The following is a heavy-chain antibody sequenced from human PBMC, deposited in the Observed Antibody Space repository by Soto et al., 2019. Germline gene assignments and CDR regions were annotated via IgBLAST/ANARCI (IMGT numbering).Heavy chain of an antibody. CDR2: ISYDGSNK. V-gene: IGHV3-30*18. Sequence: GGSLRLSCAASGFTFSSYGMHWVRQAPGKGLEWVAVISYDGSNKYYADSVKGRFTISRDNSKNTLYLQMNSLRAEDTAVYYCAKSAGTSGLNWFDPWGQGTLVTVSS. CDR3: AKSAGTSGLNWFDP. D-gene: IGHD2-2*01. CDR1: GFTFSSYG. J-gene: IGHJ5*02.